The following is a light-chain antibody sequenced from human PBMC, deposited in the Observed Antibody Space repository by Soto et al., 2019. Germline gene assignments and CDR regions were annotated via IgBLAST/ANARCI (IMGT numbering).Light chain of an antibody. V-gene: IGKV1-5*01. CDR3: QQYNSYST. CDR1: QSISSW. J-gene: IGKJ1*01. Sequence: DLPITQPPSPPSASVGDRVTITCRASQSISSWLAWYQQKPGKAPKLLIHDASSLESGVPSRFSGSRSGTEFTLTISSLQPDDFATYYCQQYNSYSTFGQGTKVDIK. CDR2: DAS.